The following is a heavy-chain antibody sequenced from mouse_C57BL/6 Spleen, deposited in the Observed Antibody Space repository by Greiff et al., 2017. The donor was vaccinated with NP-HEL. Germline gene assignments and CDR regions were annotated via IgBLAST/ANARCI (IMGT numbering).Heavy chain of an antibody. CDR3: AIHPYDGYSYWYFDV. D-gene: IGHD2-3*01. CDR2: IHPSDSDT. Sequence: QVQLQQPGAELVKPGASVKVSCKASGYTFTSYWMHWVKQRPGQGLEWIGRIHPSDSDTNYNQKFKGKATLTVDKSSSTAYMQLSSLTSEDSAVYYCAIHPYDGYSYWYFDVWGTGTTVTVSS. J-gene: IGHJ1*03. CDR1: GYTFTSYW. V-gene: IGHV1-74*01.